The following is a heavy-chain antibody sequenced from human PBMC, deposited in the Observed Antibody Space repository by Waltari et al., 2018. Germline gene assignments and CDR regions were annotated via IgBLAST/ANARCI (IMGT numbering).Heavy chain of an antibody. V-gene: IGHV3-23*01. J-gene: IGHJ6*02. CDR1: GFTFSSHA. Sequence: EVQLLESGGGLVQPGGSLRLSCAASGFTFSSHAMSWVRPAPGKGLEWVSAISGSGGSTYYADSVKGRFTISRDNSKNTLYLQMNSLRAEDTAVYFATVTTFRDYYYYGMDVWGQGTTVTVSS. CDR2: ISGSGGST. CDR3: TVTTFRDYYYYGMDV. D-gene: IGHD4-4*01.